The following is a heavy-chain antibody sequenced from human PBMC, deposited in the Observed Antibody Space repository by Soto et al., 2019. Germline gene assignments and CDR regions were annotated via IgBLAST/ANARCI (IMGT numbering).Heavy chain of an antibody. Sequence: EVQLVQSGGALVQPGGSLRLSCAASGFTCSNYWMVWARQTPGKGLEWVANINTDGSLMYYVDSVEGRFITTRDNATNSLYLQMNSLRAEDTAVYYCARDTNCFDGSRYYDTFDIWGPGTMVNVSS. V-gene: IGHV3-7*04. CDR1: GFTCSNYW. CDR3: ARDTNCFDGSRYYDTFDI. J-gene: IGHJ3*02. D-gene: IGHD3-22*01. CDR2: INTDGSLM.